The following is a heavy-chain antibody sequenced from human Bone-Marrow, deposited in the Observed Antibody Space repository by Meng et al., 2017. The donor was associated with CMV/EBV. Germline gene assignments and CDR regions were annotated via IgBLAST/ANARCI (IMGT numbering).Heavy chain of an antibody. CDR1: GFTVSSNY. D-gene: IGHD3-10*01. J-gene: IGHJ6*02. Sequence: GESLKISCAASGFTVSSNYMSWVRQAPGKGLEWVSVIYSGGSTYYADSVKGRFTISRDNSKNTLYLQMNSLRAEDTAVYYCARDHWTTMVRGVTAYYYYYGMDVWGQGTTVTVSS. CDR2: IYSGGST. V-gene: IGHV3-53*05. CDR3: ARDHWTTMVRGVTAYYYYYGMDV.